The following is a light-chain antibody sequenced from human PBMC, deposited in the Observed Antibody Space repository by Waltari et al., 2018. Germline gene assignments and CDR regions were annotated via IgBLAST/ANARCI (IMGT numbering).Light chain of an antibody. CDR3: QQSYSTPLT. V-gene: IGKV1-39*01. J-gene: IGKJ4*01. Sequence: DFQMTQSPSSLSASVGDRVAITCRASQSISTYLNWYQQKPGTAPKLLIYVASSLQSGVPSRFSGSGSGTDFTLTISSLQPEDFATYYCQQSYSTPLTFGGGTKVEIK. CDR2: VAS. CDR1: QSISTY.